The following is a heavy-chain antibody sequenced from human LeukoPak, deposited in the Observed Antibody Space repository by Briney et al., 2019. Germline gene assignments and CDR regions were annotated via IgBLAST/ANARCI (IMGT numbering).Heavy chain of an antibody. Sequence: VGSLRLSCAVSRFTVSSYYMSWGRHAPGKGLERGSVISGGGNTSYADSVKGRFTISRHNSKIALYVQMNSLRPEDTGVYYCARGGHSGNDYSSFDIWGQGTMVTVSS. V-gene: IGHV3-53*04. J-gene: IGHJ3*02. CDR3: ARGGHSGNDYSSFDI. D-gene: IGHD5-12*01. CDR2: ISGGGNT. CDR1: RFTVSSYY.